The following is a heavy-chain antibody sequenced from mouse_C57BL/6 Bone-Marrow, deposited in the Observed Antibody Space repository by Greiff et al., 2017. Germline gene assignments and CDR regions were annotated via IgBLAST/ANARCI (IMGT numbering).Heavy chain of an antibody. D-gene: IGHD2-3*01. V-gene: IGHV2-6*01. J-gene: IGHJ3*01. CDR2: IWGVGST. CDR1: GFSLTSYG. Sequence: QVQLKESGPGLVAPSQSLSITCTVSGFSLTSYGVDWVRQSPGKGLEWLGVIWGVGSTNYNSALKSRLSSSKENSKSQVFLKMISLQTDDTAMYYCASATDGYRFAYWGQGTLVTVSA. CDR3: ASATDGYRFAY.